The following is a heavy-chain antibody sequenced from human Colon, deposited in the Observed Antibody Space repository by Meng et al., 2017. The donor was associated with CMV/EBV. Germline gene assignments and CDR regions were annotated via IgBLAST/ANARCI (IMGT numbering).Heavy chain of an antibody. CDR3: ARDLWSGSSDYFDY. Sequence: QVQLVQSGAEVKKPGASVKGSCKASGYTFTGFYIQWVRQAPGQGLEWMGWINPKSGDTIYEQKFQGRVTMTRDTSISTVYMDLNSLRSDDTAVYFCARDLWSGSSDYFDYWGQGTLVTVSS. D-gene: IGHD3-3*01. V-gene: IGHV1-2*02. CDR1: GYTFTGFY. CDR2: INPKSGDT. J-gene: IGHJ4*02.